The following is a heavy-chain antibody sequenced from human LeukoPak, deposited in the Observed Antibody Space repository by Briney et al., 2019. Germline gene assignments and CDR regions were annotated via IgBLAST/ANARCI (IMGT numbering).Heavy chain of an antibody. J-gene: IGHJ4*02. D-gene: IGHD3-9*01. V-gene: IGHV3-23*01. CDR1: GFTFSSYA. Sequence: GGSLRLSCAASGFTFSSYAMSWVRQASGEGLEWVSAISGSGGSTYYADSGKGRFTISRDNSENTLYLQMNSLRAEDTAVYYCAKAAQRDILTGFPYWGQGTLVSVFS. CDR3: AKAAQRDILTGFPY. CDR2: ISGSGGST.